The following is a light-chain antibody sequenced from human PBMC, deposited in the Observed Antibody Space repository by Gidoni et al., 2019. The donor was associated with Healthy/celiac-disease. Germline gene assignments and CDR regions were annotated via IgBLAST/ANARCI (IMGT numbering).Light chain of an antibody. CDR1: SSDVGGYNY. J-gene: IGLJ1*01. CDR3: SSYTSSSTLV. V-gene: IGLV2-14*01. CDR2: EVS. Sequence: QSALTQPGSVSGSPGPSITISCTGTSSDVGGYNYVSWYQQHPGKAPKLMIYEVSNRPSGVSNRFSGSKSGNTASLTISGLQAEDEADYYCSSYTSSSTLVFGTGTKVTVL.